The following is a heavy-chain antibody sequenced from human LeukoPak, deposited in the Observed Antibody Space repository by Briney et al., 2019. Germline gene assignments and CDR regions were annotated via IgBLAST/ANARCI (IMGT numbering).Heavy chain of an antibody. CDR3: AKVTSPYYYYMDV. Sequence: GGSLRLSCAASGFTFSDYYMTWIRQAPGKGLEWVAFIRYDGSNKYYADSVKGRFTISRDNSKNTLYLQMNSLRGEETAVYYCAKVTSPYYYYMDVWGKGTTVTVSS. J-gene: IGHJ6*03. V-gene: IGHV3-30*02. CDR1: GFTFSDYY. CDR2: IRYDGSNK.